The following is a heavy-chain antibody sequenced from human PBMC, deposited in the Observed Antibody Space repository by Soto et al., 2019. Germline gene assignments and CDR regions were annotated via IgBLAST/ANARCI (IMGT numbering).Heavy chain of an antibody. CDR2: ISGDGGST. J-gene: IGHJ3*02. CDR1: GFTFDDYA. V-gene: IGHV3-43*02. CDR3: AKVNSSGWNDAFDI. D-gene: IGHD6-19*01. Sequence: GGSLRLSCAASGFTFDDYAMHWVRQAPGKGLEWVSLISGDGGSTYYADSVKGRFTISRDNSKNSLYLQMNSLRTEDTAVYYCAKVNSSGWNDAFDIWGQGTMVTVSS.